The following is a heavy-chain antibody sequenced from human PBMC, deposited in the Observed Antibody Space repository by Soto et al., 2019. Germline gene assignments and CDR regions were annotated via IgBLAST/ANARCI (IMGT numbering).Heavy chain of an antibody. J-gene: IGHJ5*02. CDR2: IYPGDSDT. CDR1: GYSFTSYW. Sequence: GESLKISCKGSGYSFTSYWIGWVRQMPGKGLEWMGIIYPGDSDTRYSPSFQGQVTISADKSISTAYLQWSSLKASDTAMYYCARQRVRNCSGGSCYSAWFAPWGQGTLVTVSS. CDR3: ARQRVRNCSGGSCYSAWFAP. V-gene: IGHV5-51*01. D-gene: IGHD2-15*01.